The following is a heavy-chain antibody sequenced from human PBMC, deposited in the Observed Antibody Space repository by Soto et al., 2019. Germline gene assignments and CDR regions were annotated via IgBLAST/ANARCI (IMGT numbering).Heavy chain of an antibody. CDR3: ARQGYRYGQGLDY. D-gene: IGHD5-18*01. Sequence: QVQLQESGPGLVKPSQTLSLTCTVSSGSISSAGHYWSWIRQPPGKGLEWIGYIYYSGSTYYNPSLKSRVTIPVDTSKNQFSLKLSSVTAADTAVYYCARQGYRYGQGLDYWGQGTLVTVSS. CDR1: SGSISSAGHY. CDR2: IYYSGST. J-gene: IGHJ4*02. V-gene: IGHV4-31*03.